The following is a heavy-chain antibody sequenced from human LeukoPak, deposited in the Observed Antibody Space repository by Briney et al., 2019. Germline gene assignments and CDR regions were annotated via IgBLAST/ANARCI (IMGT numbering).Heavy chain of an antibody. J-gene: IGHJ4*02. D-gene: IGHD3-10*01. V-gene: IGHV4-59*01. CDR2: IYYSGST. Sequence: SETLSLTCTVSVGSISSYYWSWIRQPPGKGLEWIGYIYYSGSTNYNPSLKSRVTISIDTSKNQFSLKLSSVTAADTAMYYCTSHYGSGFDYWGQGTLVTVSS. CDR3: TSHYGSGFDY. CDR1: VGSISSYY.